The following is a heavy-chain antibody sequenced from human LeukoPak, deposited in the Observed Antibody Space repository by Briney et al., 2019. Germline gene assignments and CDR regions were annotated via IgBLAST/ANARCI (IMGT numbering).Heavy chain of an antibody. J-gene: IGHJ4*02. CDR2: VDPEDGET. D-gene: IGHD5-24*01. Sequence: VASVKVSCKVSGYTFTDYYMHWVQQAPGKGLEWMGLVDPEDGETIYAEKFQGRVTITADTSTDTAYMELSSLRSEDTTVYYCATGEMATGSDYWGQGTLVTVSS. V-gene: IGHV1-69-2*01. CDR1: GYTFTDYY. CDR3: ATGEMATGSDY.